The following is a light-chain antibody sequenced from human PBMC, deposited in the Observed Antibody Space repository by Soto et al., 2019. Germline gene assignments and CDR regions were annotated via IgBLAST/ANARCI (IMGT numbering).Light chain of an antibody. V-gene: IGKV3-15*01. CDR3: QQYDNWPPRT. CDR1: QSVSTN. CDR2: SAS. J-gene: IGKJ3*01. Sequence: EIVMTQSPATLSVSPGERATLSCRASQSVSTNLAWYQQKPGQAPRLLIYSASTRATGIPARFSGSGSGTAFTLTISSLQSEDFALYYCQQYDNWPPRTFGPGTKVDVK.